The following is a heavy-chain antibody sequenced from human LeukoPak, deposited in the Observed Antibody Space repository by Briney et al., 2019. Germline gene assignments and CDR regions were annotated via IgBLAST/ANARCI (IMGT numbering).Heavy chain of an antibody. V-gene: IGHV3-30*04. CDR3: ARGDYYGSGGFAFDI. CDR1: GFTFSSYA. Sequence: GRSLRLSCAASGFTFSSYAMHWVRQAPGKGLEWMAVISYDGSNKYYADSVKGRFTISRDNSKNTLYLQMNSLRAEDTAVYYCARGDYYGSGGFAFDIWGQGTMVTVSS. J-gene: IGHJ3*02. D-gene: IGHD3-10*01. CDR2: ISYDGSNK.